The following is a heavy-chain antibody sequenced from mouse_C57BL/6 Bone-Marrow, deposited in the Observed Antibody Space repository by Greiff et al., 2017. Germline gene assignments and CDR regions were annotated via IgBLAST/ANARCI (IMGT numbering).Heavy chain of an antibody. D-gene: IGHD1-1*01. Sequence: QVQLQQPGAELVKPGASVKLSCKASGYTFTSYWMHWVKQRPGRGLEWIGRIDPNSGGTKYNEKFKSKATLTVDKPSSTAYMQLSSLTSEDSAVYYCARRDITTVVDYYAMDYWGQGTSVTVSS. V-gene: IGHV1-72*01. CDR1: GYTFTSYW. CDR3: ARRDITTVVDYYAMDY. CDR2: IDPNSGGT. J-gene: IGHJ4*01.